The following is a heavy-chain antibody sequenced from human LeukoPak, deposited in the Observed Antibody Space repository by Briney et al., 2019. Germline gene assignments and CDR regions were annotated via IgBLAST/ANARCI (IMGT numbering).Heavy chain of an antibody. D-gene: IGHD5-24*01. CDR2: IYNSGST. CDR3: AGGYKYAYYNYYYMDV. J-gene: IGHJ6*03. CDR1: GGSFSGYY. V-gene: IGHV4-59*01. Sequence: SETLSLTCAVYGGSFSGYYWSWIRQPPGKGPEWIGYIYNSGSTNYNPSLKSRVTISVDTSKNQFSLKLSSVTAADTAVYYCAGGYKYAYYNYYYMDVWGKGTTVTVSS.